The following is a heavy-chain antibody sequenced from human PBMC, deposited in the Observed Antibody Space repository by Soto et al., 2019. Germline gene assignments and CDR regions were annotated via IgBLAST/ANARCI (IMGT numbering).Heavy chain of an antibody. CDR3: ARDLRVTGSEYFQH. CDR2: IYSGGST. Sequence: GGSLRLSCAASGFTVSSNYMSWVRQAPGKGLEWVSVIYSGGSTYYADSVKGRFTISRDNSKNTLYLQMNSLRAEDTAVYYCARDLRVTGSEYFQHWGQGTLVTVSS. CDR1: GFTVSSNY. J-gene: IGHJ1*01. D-gene: IGHD2-21*02. V-gene: IGHV3-66*01.